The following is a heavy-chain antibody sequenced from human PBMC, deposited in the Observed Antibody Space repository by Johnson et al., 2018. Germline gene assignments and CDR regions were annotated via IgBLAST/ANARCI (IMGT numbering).Heavy chain of an antibody. Sequence: VQLVQSGGGVVQPGRSLRLSCAASGFTFSSYSMNWVRKAPGKGLEWVSYISSSSSTIYYADSVKGRFPIPRDNAKNSLYPQMNSLRAEDTAVYYCAKACGYYYDYWGQGTMVTVSS. CDR3: AKACGYYYDY. V-gene: IGHV3-48*01. CDR1: GFTFSSYS. J-gene: IGHJ3*01. CDR2: ISSSSSTI. D-gene: IGHD3-22*01.